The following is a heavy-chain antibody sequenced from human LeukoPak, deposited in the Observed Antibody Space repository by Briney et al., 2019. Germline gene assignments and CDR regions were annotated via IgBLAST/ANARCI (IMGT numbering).Heavy chain of an antibody. CDR3: AKANELQNYYDRAGYFDY. Sequence: GGSLRLSCAASGFTFSSYAMSWVRQAPGKGLEWVSAISCSGGSTYYADSVKGRFTISRDNSKNTLYLQMNSLRAEDTAVYYCAKANELQNYYDRAGYFDYWGQGTLVTVSS. CDR2: ISCSGGST. J-gene: IGHJ4*02. CDR1: GFTFSSYA. D-gene: IGHD3-22*01. V-gene: IGHV3-23*01.